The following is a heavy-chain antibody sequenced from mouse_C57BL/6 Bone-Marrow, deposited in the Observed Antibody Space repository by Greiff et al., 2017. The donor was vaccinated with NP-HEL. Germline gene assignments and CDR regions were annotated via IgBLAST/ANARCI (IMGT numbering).Heavy chain of an antibody. J-gene: IGHJ2*01. CDR3: ARGTYSNYP. V-gene: IGHV5-6*02. CDR2: ISSGGSYT. D-gene: IGHD2-5*01. Sequence: DVKLVESGGDLVKPGGSLKLSCAASGFTFSSYGMSWVRQTPDKRLEWVATISSGGSYTYYPDSVKGRFTISRDNAKNTLYLQMSSLKSEDTAMYYCARGTYSNYPGGQGTTLTVSS. CDR1: GFTFSSYG.